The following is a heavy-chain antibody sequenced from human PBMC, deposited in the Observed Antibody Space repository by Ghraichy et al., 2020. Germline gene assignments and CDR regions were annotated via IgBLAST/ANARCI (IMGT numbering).Heavy chain of an antibody. V-gene: IGHV3-21*01. D-gene: IGHD6-6*01. CDR3: AREGGQLGPTSYYYYGMDV. Sequence: LSLTCAASGFTFSSYSMNWVRQAPGKGLEWVSSISSSSSYIYYADSVKGRFTISRDNAKNSLYLQMNSLRAEDTAVYYCAREGGQLGPTSYYYYGMDVWGQGTTVTVSS. CDR2: ISSSSSYI. J-gene: IGHJ6*02. CDR1: GFTFSSYS.